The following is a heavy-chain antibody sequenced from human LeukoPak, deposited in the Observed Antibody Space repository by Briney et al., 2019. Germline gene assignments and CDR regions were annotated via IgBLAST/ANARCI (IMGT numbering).Heavy chain of an antibody. CDR2: IFYSGST. D-gene: IGHD5-24*01. CDR3: ARPSRRGVQLGCFDI. V-gene: IGHV4-39*07. J-gene: IGHJ3*02. CDR1: SGSISTSNYY. Sequence: SETLSLTCTVSSGSISTSNYYWGWVRQPPGKALEWIGNIFYSGSTYYSPSLKSRVTISLGTSRNQFSLKLSSVTAADTAVYYCARPSRRGVQLGCFDIWGQGTMVTVSS.